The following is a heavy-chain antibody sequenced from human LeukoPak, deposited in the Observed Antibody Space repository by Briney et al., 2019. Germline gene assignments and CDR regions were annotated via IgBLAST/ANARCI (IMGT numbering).Heavy chain of an antibody. Sequence: PGGSLRLSCAASGFTVSSNYMSWVRQAPGKGLEWVSSISGNGVNTYYADSVKGRFTISRDNSKNTLSLQMNSLRAEDTAVYFCAKVNWNYVAYYYYGMDVWGQGTTVTVSS. CDR1: GFTVSSNY. J-gene: IGHJ6*02. CDR2: ISGNGVNT. V-gene: IGHV3-23*01. CDR3: AKVNWNYVAYYYYGMDV. D-gene: IGHD1-7*01.